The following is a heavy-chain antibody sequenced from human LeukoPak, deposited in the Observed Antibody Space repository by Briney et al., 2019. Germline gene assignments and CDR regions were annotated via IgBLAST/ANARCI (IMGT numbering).Heavy chain of an antibody. D-gene: IGHD3-22*01. J-gene: IGHJ4*02. V-gene: IGHV1-18*01. CDR3: ARSADYDSSGYYYDSDY. CDR2: ISAYNGNT. Sequence: GASVKVSCKASGYTFTSYGISWVRQAPGQGLEWMGRISAYNGNTNYAQKLQGRVTMTTDTSTSTAYMELRSLRSDDTAVYYCARSADYDSSGYYYDSDYWGQGTLVTVSS. CDR1: GYTFTSYG.